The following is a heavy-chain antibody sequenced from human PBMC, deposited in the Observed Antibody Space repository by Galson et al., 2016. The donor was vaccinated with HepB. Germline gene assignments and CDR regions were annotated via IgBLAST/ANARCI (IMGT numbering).Heavy chain of an antibody. V-gene: IGHV3-30*04. Sequence: SLRLSCAASGFTFSKYALHWVRQAPGKGLEWVAVISTNGISQNYEDSVKGRFTISRDNAKNSLYLQMDSLRAEDTAVYYCARSTRGGWRPSYFDYWGQGTLVTVSS. D-gene: IGHD6-19*01. CDR2: ISTNGISQ. J-gene: IGHJ4*02. CDR3: ARSTRGGWRPSYFDY. CDR1: GFTFSKYA.